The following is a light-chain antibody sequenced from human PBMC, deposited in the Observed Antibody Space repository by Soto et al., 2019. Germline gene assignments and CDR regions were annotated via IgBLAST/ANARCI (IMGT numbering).Light chain of an antibody. CDR2: GSF. Sequence: EIVMTQSPVTLSASPGESATLSCRSSQSVDNNVAWYQQKPGQAPRLLIVGSFARATGIPARFSGSGSGSEFTLTIRGLQSEDFAVYYCQQYNDRPPITFGQGTQREIK. CDR1: QSVDNN. CDR3: QQYNDRPPIT. J-gene: IGKJ5*01. V-gene: IGKV3-15*01.